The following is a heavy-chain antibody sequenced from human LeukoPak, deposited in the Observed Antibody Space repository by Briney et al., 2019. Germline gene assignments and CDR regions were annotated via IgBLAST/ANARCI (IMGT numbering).Heavy chain of an antibody. D-gene: IGHD2-15*01. CDR3: AKGGGWLYYFDY. V-gene: IGHV3-23*01. Sequence: GGSLRLSCAASGFTFSTSAMNWVRQAPGKGLEWVSAISDSGGSTYYADSGKGRFTISRDNSKNTLYLQMNRLRAKDTAVYYCAKGGGWLYYFDYWGQGTLVTVSS. CDR2: ISDSGGST. J-gene: IGHJ4*02. CDR1: GFTFSTSA.